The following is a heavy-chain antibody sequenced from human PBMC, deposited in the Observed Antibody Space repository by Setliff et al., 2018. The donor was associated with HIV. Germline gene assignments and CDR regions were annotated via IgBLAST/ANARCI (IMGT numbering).Heavy chain of an antibody. J-gene: IGHJ4*02. CDR3: VRGDDILTGYFRPYFFDY. D-gene: IGHD3-9*01. CDR2: ISPQRGDP. V-gene: IGHV1-2*02. CDR1: GYTLMEYY. Sequence: ASVKVSCKASGYTLMEYYIHWLRQAPGQGLEWMGWISPQRGDPKYSQKFQGRVTITRDTSATTVYMEVSSLTSEDTALYYCVRGDDILTGYFRPYFFDYWGQGTLVTVSS.